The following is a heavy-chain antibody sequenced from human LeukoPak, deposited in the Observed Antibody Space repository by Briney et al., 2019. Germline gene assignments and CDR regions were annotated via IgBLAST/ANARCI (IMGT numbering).Heavy chain of an antibody. CDR1: GFTFSSYA. V-gene: IGHV3-23*01. D-gene: IGHD6-13*01. Sequence: PGGSLRLSCAASGFTFSSYAMSWVRQAPGKGLEWVSAISGSGGSTYYADSVKGRFTISRDNSKNTLYLQMNSLRAEDTAVYYCAKGKIAAAPGYYYGMDVWGQGTTVTVSS. J-gene: IGHJ6*02. CDR3: AKGKIAAAPGYYYGMDV. CDR2: ISGSGGST.